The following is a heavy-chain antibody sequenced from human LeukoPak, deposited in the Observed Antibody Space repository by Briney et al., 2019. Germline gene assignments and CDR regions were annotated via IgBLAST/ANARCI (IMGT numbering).Heavy chain of an antibody. Sequence: SETLSLTCTVSGGSISSSSYYWGWIRQPPGKGLEWIGSIYYSGSTYYNPSLKSRVTISVDTSKNQFSLKLSSVTAADTAVYYCARIIEQQLNFDYWGQGTLVSVSS. CDR1: GGSISSSSYY. CDR2: IYYSGST. V-gene: IGHV4-39*01. CDR3: ARIIEQQLNFDY. J-gene: IGHJ4*02. D-gene: IGHD6-13*01.